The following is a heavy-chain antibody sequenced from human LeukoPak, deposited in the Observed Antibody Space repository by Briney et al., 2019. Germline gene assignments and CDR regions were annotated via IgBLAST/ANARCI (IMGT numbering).Heavy chain of an antibody. Sequence: GASVKVSCTASGGTVSRYAISWVRQAPGQGLEWMGGTIPLFGTANYAQKLQGRVTITADESTGTAYMELSSLRSEDTAVYYCARDRPGRYCSTISCYSASPFDPWGQGTLVTVSS. V-gene: IGHV1-69*13. D-gene: IGHD2-2*02. CDR3: ARDRPGRYCSTISCYSASPFDP. CDR1: GGTVSRYA. CDR2: TIPLFGTA. J-gene: IGHJ5*02.